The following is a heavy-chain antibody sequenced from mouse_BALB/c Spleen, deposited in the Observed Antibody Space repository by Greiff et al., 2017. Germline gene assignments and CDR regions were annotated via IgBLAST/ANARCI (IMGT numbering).Heavy chain of an antibody. D-gene: IGHD3-3*01. Sequence: EVKLVESGGGLVQPGGSLRLSCATSGFTFTDYYMSWVRQPPGKALEWLGFIRNKANGYTTEYSASVKGRFTISRDNSQSILYLQMNTLRAEDSATYYCARVGGIMDYWGQGTSVTVSS. CDR2: IRNKANGYTT. CDR3: ARVGGIMDY. V-gene: IGHV7-3*02. J-gene: IGHJ4*01. CDR1: GFTFTDYY.